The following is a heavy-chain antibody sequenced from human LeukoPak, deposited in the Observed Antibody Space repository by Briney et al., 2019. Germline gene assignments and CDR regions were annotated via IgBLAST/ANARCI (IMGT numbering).Heavy chain of an antibody. Sequence: SETLSLTCTVSGGSISSSAYYWSWIRQHPGKGLEWIGYIYYSGSTYYNPSPKSRVTISVDTSRNQFSLKLSSVTAADTAVYYCARGPRGDYYYYGMDVWGQGTTVTVSS. CDR3: ARGPRGDYYYYGMDV. CDR2: IYYSGST. J-gene: IGHJ6*02. V-gene: IGHV4-31*03. CDR1: GGSISSSAYY.